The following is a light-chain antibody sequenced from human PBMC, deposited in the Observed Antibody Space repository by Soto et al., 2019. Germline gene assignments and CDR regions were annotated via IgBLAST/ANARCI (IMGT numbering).Light chain of an antibody. J-gene: IGKJ1*01. CDR2: RIF. CDR3: LQHYSWPWT. Sequence: EIVMTQSPGTVSVFPGETVTLSCRASQSVSGYLDWFHQKPGQAPRLVILRIFTRAIGVPARFSGSGSETEFTLTISVLQSEDSGVYYCLQHYSWPWTFGQGTKVEIK. CDR1: QSVSGY. V-gene: IGKV3-15*01.